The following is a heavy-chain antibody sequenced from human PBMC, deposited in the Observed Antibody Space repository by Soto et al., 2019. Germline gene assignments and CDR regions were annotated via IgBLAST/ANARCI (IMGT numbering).Heavy chain of an antibody. V-gene: IGHV3-33*01. Sequence: QVQLVESGGGVVQPGRSLRLSCAASGFTFSSYGMHWVRQAPGKGLEWVAVIWYDGSNKYYADSVKGRFTISRDNSKNPLYLQMNSLRAEDTAVYYCATVGRYCSVCRCFTEGPWDYWGQGNLVTVS. CDR3: ATVGRYCSVCRCFTEGPWDY. CDR1: GFTFSSYG. CDR2: IWYDGSNK. J-gene: IGHJ4*02. D-gene: IGHD2-15*01.